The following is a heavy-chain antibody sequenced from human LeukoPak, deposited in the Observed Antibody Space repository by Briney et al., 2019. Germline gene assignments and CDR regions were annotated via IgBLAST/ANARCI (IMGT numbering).Heavy chain of an antibody. Sequence: ASVKVSCKASGYTFTSYDINWVRQATGQGLEWMGWMNPNSGNTGYAQKFQGRVTMTRNTSISTAYMELSSLRSEDTAVYYCARAPRGLRLLGYWGQGTLVTVSS. CDR2: MNPNSGNT. CDR1: GYTFTSYD. V-gene: IGHV1-8*01. CDR3: ARAPRGLRLLGY. D-gene: IGHD5-12*01. J-gene: IGHJ4*02.